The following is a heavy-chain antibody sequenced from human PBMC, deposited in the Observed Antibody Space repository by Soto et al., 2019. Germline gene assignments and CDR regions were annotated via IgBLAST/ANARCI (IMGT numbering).Heavy chain of an antibody. V-gene: IGHV3-23*01. CDR1: GFTFSSYA. Sequence: EVQLLESGGGLVQPGGSLRLSCAASGFTFSSYAMSWVRQAPGKGLEWVSAISGRGGSTYYADSVKGRFTISRDNSKNTLYLQMNSLRAEDTAVYYCAKDVWTLPSGCHYYYYGMDVWGQGNTVT. CDR3: AKDVWTLPSGCHYYYYGMDV. J-gene: IGHJ6*02. D-gene: IGHD2-8*01. CDR2: ISGRGGST.